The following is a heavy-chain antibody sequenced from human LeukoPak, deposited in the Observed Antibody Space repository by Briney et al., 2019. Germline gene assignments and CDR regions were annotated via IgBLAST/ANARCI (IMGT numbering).Heavy chain of an antibody. CDR1: GYTFTSYA. J-gene: IGHJ5*02. V-gene: IGHV7-4-1*02. Sequence: GASVKVSCKASGYTFTSYAMNWVRQAPGQGLEWMGWINTNTGNPTYAQGFTGRFVFSLDTSVSTAYLQISSLKAEDTAVYYCARGVGSSWSLNVHWFDPWGQGTLVTVSS. CDR2: INTNTGNP. CDR3: ARGVGSSWSLNVHWFDP. D-gene: IGHD6-13*01.